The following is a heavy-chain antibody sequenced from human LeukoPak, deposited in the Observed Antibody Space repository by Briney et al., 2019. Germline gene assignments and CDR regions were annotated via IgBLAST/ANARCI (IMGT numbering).Heavy chain of an antibody. CDR1: GFTFSSHW. CDR2: INSDGSRI. Sequence: QPGGSLRLSCAASGFTFSSHWMHWVRQAPGKGLVWVSRINSDGSRISYADSVKGRFTISRDNSKNTLYLHMNSLRAEDTAVYYCAKHIVVVPAASFFDYWGQGTLVTVSS. J-gene: IGHJ4*02. V-gene: IGHV3-74*01. D-gene: IGHD2-2*01. CDR3: AKHIVVVPAASFFDY.